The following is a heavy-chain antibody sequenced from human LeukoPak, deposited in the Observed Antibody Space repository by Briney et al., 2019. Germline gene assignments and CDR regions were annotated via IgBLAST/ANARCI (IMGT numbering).Heavy chain of an antibody. J-gene: IGHJ6*03. CDR1: GGDLSRYG. V-gene: IGHV1-69*05. Sequence: SVKVSCKASGGDLSRYGISWVRLAPGQGLEWMGGIIPIFGTKNYAQRFQGRVTITTDESTSAVSMELSSLRSEDTAVYYCARDRIPAAPSYSYFYMDVWGKGTTVTVSS. D-gene: IGHD6-13*01. CDR2: IIPIFGTK. CDR3: ARDRIPAAPSYSYFYMDV.